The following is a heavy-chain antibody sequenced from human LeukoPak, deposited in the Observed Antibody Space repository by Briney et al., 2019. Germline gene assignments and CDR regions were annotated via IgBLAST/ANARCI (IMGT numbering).Heavy chain of an antibody. CDR2: ISYDGSNK. Sequence: PGRSLRLSCAASGFTFSSYAMHWVRQAPGKGLEWVAVISYDGSNKYYADSVKGRFTISRDNSKNTLYLQMNSLRAEDTAVYYCANTNYYDSSGYFDFWGHGTLVTVSS. V-gene: IGHV3-30-3*01. D-gene: IGHD3-22*01. CDR1: GFTFSSYA. J-gene: IGHJ4*01. CDR3: ANTNYYDSSGYFDF.